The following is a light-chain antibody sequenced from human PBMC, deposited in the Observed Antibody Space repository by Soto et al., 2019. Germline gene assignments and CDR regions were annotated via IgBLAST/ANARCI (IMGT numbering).Light chain of an antibody. V-gene: IGKV3-20*01. CDR3: QYYYESSP. J-gene: IGKJ4*01. CDR1: QRISTT. Sequence: EIVLTQSPVTLSVSPGERATLSCRASQRISTTLVWYQQKPGQAPRLLIYGASSRATGIADRLSGSGSGTDFTLTISRLEPEDFAVYYCQYYYESSPFGRGTKVDIK. CDR2: GAS.